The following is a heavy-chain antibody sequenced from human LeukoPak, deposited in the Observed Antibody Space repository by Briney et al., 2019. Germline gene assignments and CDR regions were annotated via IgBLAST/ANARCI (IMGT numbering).Heavy chain of an antibody. CDR2: INPNSGGT. CDR3: ARAYGSGSYYSYYYYGMDV. J-gene: IGHJ6*02. D-gene: IGHD3-10*01. V-gene: IGHV1-2*02. CDR1: GYTFTDYY. Sequence: ASVKVSCKTSGYTFTDYYIHWVRQAPGQGLEWMGWINPNSGGTNFAQKFQGRVTMTRDTSISTAYMELSRLRSDDTAVYYCARAYGSGSYYSYYYYGMDVWGQGTTVTVSS.